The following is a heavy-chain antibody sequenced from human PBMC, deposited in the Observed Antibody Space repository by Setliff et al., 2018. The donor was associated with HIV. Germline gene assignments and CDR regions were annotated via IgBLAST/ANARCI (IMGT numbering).Heavy chain of an antibody. CDR1: GASISSYY. Sequence: SETLSLTCSVSGASISSYYWSWIRQPPGKGLEWIGYISPTGNTNYNPSLKSRVTIPTDTSKNQFSLNVRSVTAADTAVYFCAKSSPSIGYISDHWGQGTLVTVSS. CDR2: ISPTGNT. D-gene: IGHD5-12*01. V-gene: IGHV4-59*03. J-gene: IGHJ4*02. CDR3: AKSSPSIGYISDH.